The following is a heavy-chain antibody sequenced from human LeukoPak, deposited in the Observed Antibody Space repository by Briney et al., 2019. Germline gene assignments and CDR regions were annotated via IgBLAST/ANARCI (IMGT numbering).Heavy chain of an antibody. V-gene: IGHV4-34*01. D-gene: IGHD5-18*01. CDR2: INHSGST. CDR1: GGSFSGYY. J-gene: IGHJ4*02. Sequence: SETLSLTCAVYGGSFSGYYWSWIRQPPGKGLEWMGEINHSGSTNYNPSLKRRVTISVDTSKNQSSLKLSSVTPADTAVYYCARAGSYGYDYWGQGTQVTVSS. CDR3: ARAGSYGYDY.